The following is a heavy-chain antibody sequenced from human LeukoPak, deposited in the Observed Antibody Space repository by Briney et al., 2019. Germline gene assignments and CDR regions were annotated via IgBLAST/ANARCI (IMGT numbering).Heavy chain of an antibody. Sequence: SVKVSCKASGGTFSSYAISWVRQAPGQGLEWMGGIIPIFGTANYAQKFQGRVTITADESTSTAYMELSSLRSEDTAVYYCLPLGYCSGGSCFDDYWGQGTLVTVSS. J-gene: IGHJ4*02. CDR3: LPLGYCSGGSCFDDY. CDR2: IIPIFGTA. V-gene: IGHV1-69*13. D-gene: IGHD2-15*01. CDR1: GGTFSSYA.